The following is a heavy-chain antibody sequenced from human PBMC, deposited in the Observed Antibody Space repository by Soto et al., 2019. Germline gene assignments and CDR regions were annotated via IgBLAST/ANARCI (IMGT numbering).Heavy chain of an antibody. Sequence: PSQTLSLTCAISGDSVSSNSAAWNWIRQSPSRGLEWLGRTYYRSKWYNDYAVSVKSRITINPDTSKNQFSLQLNSVTPEDTAVYYCARDPTRYSATHRNWFDPWGQGTLVTVSS. CDR1: GDSVSSNSAA. D-gene: IGHD1-1*01. CDR2: TYYRSKWYN. CDR3: ARDPTRYSATHRNWFDP. J-gene: IGHJ5*02. V-gene: IGHV6-1*01.